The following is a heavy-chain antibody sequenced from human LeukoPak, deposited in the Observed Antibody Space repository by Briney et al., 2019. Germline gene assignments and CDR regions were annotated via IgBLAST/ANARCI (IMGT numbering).Heavy chain of an antibody. J-gene: IGHJ4*02. D-gene: IGHD4-17*01. Sequence: GGSLRLSCAASGFNFINAWMRWLRQAPGKGLEWVGRIKNKADGETTVYAAPVKGRFTISRDDSRNTLYLQMNSLTAGDTAVYYCTTDPGDYADFWGQGALVTVSS. CDR3: TTDPGDYADF. CDR2: IKNKADGETT. CDR1: GFNFINAW. V-gene: IGHV3-15*01.